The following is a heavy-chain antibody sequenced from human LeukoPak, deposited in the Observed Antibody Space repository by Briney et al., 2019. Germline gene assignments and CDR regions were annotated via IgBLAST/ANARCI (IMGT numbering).Heavy chain of an antibody. Sequence: ASVKVSCKASRYTFTGYYMHWVRQAPGQGLEWMGWINPNSGGTNYAQKFQGRVTMTRDTSISTAYMELSRLRSDDTAVYYCARLEGGGVGYNSYSVALDTPTDYWGQGTLVTVSS. CDR1: RYTFTGYY. CDR3: ARLEGGGVGYNSYSVALDTPTDY. V-gene: IGHV1-2*02. CDR2: INPNSGGT. J-gene: IGHJ4*02. D-gene: IGHD5-24*01.